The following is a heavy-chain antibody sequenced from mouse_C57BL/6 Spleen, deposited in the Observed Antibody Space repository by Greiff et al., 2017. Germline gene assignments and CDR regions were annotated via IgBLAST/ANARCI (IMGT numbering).Heavy chain of an antibody. CDR2: IDPSDSYT. CDR3: ARCWDGRGAWFAY. V-gene: IGHV1-50*01. CDR1: GYTFTSYW. D-gene: IGHD4-1*01. J-gene: IGHJ3*01. Sequence: QVQLQQSGAELVKPGASVKLSCKASGYTFTSYWMQWVKQRPGQGLEWIGEIDPSDSYTNYNQKFKGKATLTVDTSSSTAYMQLSSLTSEDSAVYYCARCWDGRGAWFAYWGQGTLVTVSA.